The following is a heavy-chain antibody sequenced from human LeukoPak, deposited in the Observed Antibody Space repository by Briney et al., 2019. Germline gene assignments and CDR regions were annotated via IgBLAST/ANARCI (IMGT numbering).Heavy chain of an antibody. D-gene: IGHD6-19*01. CDR3: ARESSGWYRGAFDI. Sequence: SQTLSLTCTVSGGSISSGGYYWSWIRQPPGKGLEWIGYIYYSGSTNYNPSLKSRVTISVDTSKNQFSLKLSSVTAADTAVYYCARESSGWYRGAFDIRGQGTMVTVSS. V-gene: IGHV4-61*08. CDR1: GGSISSGGYY. CDR2: IYYSGST. J-gene: IGHJ3*02.